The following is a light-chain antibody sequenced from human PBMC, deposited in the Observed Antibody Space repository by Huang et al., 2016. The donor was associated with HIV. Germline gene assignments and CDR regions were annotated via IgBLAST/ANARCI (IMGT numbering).Light chain of an antibody. CDR1: QSVRSN. CDR3: QYYNNWPIMYT. CDR2: DAS. J-gene: IGKJ2*01. Sequence: EIVMTQSPATLSVSPGERVTLSYRASQSVRSNLAWYQQKAGQAPRLLIYDASNRATDIPARFSGSGSGTEFTLTISSLQSEDFAVYYCQYYNNWPIMYTFGQGTKLEV. V-gene: IGKV3-15*01.